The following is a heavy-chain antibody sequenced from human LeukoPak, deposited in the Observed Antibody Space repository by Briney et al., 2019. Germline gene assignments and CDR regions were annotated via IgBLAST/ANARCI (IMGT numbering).Heavy chain of an antibody. CDR2: ISGSGGST. Sequence: GGSLRLSCAASGFTFSSYVMSWVRLAPGKGLEWVSGISGSGGSTYYPDSVKGRFTISRDNSKNTLYLQMNSLRAEDTAIYYCAKDKIYYDAWGQGTLVTVSS. J-gene: IGHJ5*02. D-gene: IGHD3-22*01. V-gene: IGHV3-23*01. CDR1: GFTFSSYV. CDR3: AKDKIYYDA.